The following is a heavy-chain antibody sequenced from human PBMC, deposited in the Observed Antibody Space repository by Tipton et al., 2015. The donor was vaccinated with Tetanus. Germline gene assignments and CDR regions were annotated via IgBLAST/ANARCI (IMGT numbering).Heavy chain of an antibody. CDR3: ARVELTGDLWYFDY. CDR1: GFTFSSYW. V-gene: IGHV3-74*01. J-gene: IGHJ4*02. D-gene: IGHD7-27*01. CDR2: INSDGSST. Sequence: SLRLSCAASGFTFSSYWMHWVRQAPGKGLVWVSRINSDGSSTSYADSVKGRFTISRDNAKNTLYLQMNSLRAEGTAVYYCARVELTGDLWYFDYWGQGTLVTVSS.